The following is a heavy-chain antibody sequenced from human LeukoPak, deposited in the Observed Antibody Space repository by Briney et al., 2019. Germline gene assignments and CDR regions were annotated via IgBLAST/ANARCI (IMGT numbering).Heavy chain of an antibody. V-gene: IGHV1-18*01. CDR1: GYTFTSYG. CDR2: ISAYNGNT. Sequence: ASVKVSCKASGYTFTSYGISWVRQAPGQGLEWMGWISAYNGNTNYAQKFQGRVTMTRDTSTSTVYMELSSLRSEDTAVYYCARLSSWRGLDYWGQGTLVTVSS. CDR3: ARLSSWRGLDY. J-gene: IGHJ4*02. D-gene: IGHD2-15*01.